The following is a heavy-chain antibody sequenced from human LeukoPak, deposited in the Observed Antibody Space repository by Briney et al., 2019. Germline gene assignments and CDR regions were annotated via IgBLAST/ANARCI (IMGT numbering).Heavy chain of an antibody. CDR3: AREVVITPYFDY. V-gene: IGHV4-59*01. J-gene: IGHJ4*02. D-gene: IGHD3-22*01. Sequence: SETLSLTCTVSGGSISSYYWSWIRQPPGKGLEWIGYIYYSGSTNYNPSPKSRVTISVDTSKNQFSLKLSSVTAADTAVYYCAREVVITPYFDYWGQGTLVTVSS. CDR2: IYYSGST. CDR1: GGSISSYY.